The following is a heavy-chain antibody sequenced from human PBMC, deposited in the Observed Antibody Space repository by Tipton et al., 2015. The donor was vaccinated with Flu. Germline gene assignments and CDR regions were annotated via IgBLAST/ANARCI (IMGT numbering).Heavy chain of an antibody. D-gene: IGHD4-17*01. CDR2: IKSKTDGGTT. CDR1: GFTFSNAW. V-gene: IGHV3-15*01. Sequence: SLRLSCAASGFTFSNAWMSWVRQAPGKGLEWVGRIKSKTDGGTTDYAAPVKGRFTISRDDSKNTLYLQMNSLKTEDTAVYYCTTAVYYYYYGMDVWAKGPRSPSP. CDR3: TTAVYYYYYGMDV. J-gene: IGHJ6*02.